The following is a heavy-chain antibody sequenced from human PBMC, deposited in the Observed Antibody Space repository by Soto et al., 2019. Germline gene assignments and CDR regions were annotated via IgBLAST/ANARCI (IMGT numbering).Heavy chain of an antibody. Sequence: GASVKLSCKASGGTFNSYGISWVRQAPGQGLDWMGVIIPLYGTLNYAQKFQGRVSITADKSTSTAYMDLNSLRSDDTAVYYCARVRVIRGSIPSHSGLWGKGNLVNVSS. V-gene: IGHV1-69*06. CDR1: GGTFNSYG. J-gene: IGHJ4*02. D-gene: IGHD3-10*01. CDR2: IIPLYGTL. CDR3: ARVRVIRGSIPSHSGL.